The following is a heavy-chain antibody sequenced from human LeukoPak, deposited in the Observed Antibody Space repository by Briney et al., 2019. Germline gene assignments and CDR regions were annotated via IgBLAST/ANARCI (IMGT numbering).Heavy chain of an antibody. J-gene: IGHJ5*02. Sequence: ASVKVSCKASGYTFTSYGISWVRQAPGQGLEWMGWISAYNGNTNYAQKLQGRVTMTTDTSTSTAYMELRSLRSDDTAVYYCARDGERGSSGPLNWFDPWGQGTLVTVSS. V-gene: IGHV1-18*01. CDR1: GYTFTSYG. D-gene: IGHD6-13*01. CDR3: ARDGERGSSGPLNWFDP. CDR2: ISAYNGNT.